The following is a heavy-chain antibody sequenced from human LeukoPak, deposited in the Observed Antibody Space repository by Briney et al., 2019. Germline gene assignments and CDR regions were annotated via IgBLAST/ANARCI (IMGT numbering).Heavy chain of an antibody. Sequence: GGSLRLSCAASGFTFSSYGMHWVRQAPGKGLEWVAVISYYGSNKYYADSVKGRFTISRDNSKNTLYLQMNSLRAEDTAVYYCAKDRQRYCSGGSCYFIDYWGQGTLVTVSS. CDR2: ISYYGSNK. CDR1: GFTFSSYG. CDR3: AKDRQRYCSGGSCYFIDY. D-gene: IGHD2-15*01. J-gene: IGHJ4*02. V-gene: IGHV3-30*18.